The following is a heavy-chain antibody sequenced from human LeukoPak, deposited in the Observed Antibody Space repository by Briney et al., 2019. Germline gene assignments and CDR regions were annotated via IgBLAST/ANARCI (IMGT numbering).Heavy chain of an antibody. Sequence: SETLSLTCTVSGGSISSYYWSWIRQPPGKGLEWIGYIYYSGSTNYNPSLKSRVTISVDTSKNQFSLKLSPVTAADTAVYYCAREVTSGSYYDYWGQGTLVTVSS. D-gene: IGHD1-26*01. V-gene: IGHV4-59*01. CDR2: IYYSGST. CDR1: GGSISSYY. CDR3: AREVTSGSYYDY. J-gene: IGHJ4*02.